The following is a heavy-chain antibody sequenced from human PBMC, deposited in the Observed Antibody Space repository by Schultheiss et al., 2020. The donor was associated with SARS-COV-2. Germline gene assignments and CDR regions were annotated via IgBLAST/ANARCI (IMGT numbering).Heavy chain of an antibody. CDR3: AREPYSSNWVYYYGMDV. Sequence: GESLKISCAASGFTFSSYWMHWVRQAPGKGLEWVSAISGSGGSTDYADSVKGRFTISRDNSKNSLYLQMNSLRTEDTALYYCAREPYSSNWVYYYGMDVWGQGTTVTVSS. D-gene: IGHD6-13*01. J-gene: IGHJ6*02. V-gene: IGHV3-43*02. CDR1: GFTFSSYW. CDR2: ISGSGGST.